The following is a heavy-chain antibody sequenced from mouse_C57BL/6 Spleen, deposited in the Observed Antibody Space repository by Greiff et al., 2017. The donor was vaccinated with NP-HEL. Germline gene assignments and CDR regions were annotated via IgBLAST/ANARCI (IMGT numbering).Heavy chain of an antibody. D-gene: IGHD2-3*01. Sequence: VQLQQSGAELVKPGASVKMSCKASGYTFTSYWITWVKQRPGQGLEWIGDIYPGSGSTNYNEKFKSKATLTVDTSSSTAYMQLSSLTSEDSAVYYCARWGDGYFDWYFDVWGTGTTVTVSS. V-gene: IGHV1-55*01. CDR2: IYPGSGST. CDR1: GYTFTSYW. CDR3: ARWGDGYFDWYFDV. J-gene: IGHJ1*03.